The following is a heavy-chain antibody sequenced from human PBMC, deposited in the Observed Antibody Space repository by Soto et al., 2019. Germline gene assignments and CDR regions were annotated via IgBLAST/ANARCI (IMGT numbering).Heavy chain of an antibody. CDR1: GFTFSNAW. J-gene: IGHJ4*02. D-gene: IGHD5-12*01. V-gene: IGHV3-15*07. Sequence: GGSLRLSCAASGFTFSNAWMNWVRQAPGKGLEWVGRIKSKTDGGTTDYAAPVKGRFTISRDDSKNTLYLQMNSLKTEDTAVYYCTTDPSYTTILRFDYWGQGTLVTVSS. CDR3: TTDPSYTTILRFDY. CDR2: IKSKTDGGTT.